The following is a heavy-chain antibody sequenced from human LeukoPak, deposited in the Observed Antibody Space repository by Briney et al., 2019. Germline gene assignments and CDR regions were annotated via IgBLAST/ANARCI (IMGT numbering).Heavy chain of an antibody. J-gene: IGHJ4*02. CDR3: ARDLGITGRNDY. V-gene: IGHV1-24*01. CDR2: FDAEDGET. D-gene: IGHD1-14*01. Sequence: ASVKVSCKVSGYTLTELSMHWVRQAPGKGLEWMGAFDAEDGETIYAQKFQGRVTMTEDTSTDTAYMELSSLRSEDTAVYYCARDLGITGRNDYWGQGTLVTVSS. CDR1: GYTLTELS.